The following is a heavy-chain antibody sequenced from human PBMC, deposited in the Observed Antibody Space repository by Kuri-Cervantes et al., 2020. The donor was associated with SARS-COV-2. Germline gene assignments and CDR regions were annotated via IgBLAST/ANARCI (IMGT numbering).Heavy chain of an antibody. D-gene: IGHD2-2*02. Sequence: GGSLRLSCAASGFTFSSCWMHWVRQAPGKGLVWVSRINSDGSSTSYADSVKGRFTLSRDNAKNTPYLQMNSLRAEDTAVYYCARGVGCSSTSCYTGTFDPWGQGTRVTVSS. CDR3: ARGVGCSSTSCYTGTFDP. CDR1: GFTFSSCW. CDR2: INSDGSST. V-gene: IGHV3-74*01. J-gene: IGHJ5*02.